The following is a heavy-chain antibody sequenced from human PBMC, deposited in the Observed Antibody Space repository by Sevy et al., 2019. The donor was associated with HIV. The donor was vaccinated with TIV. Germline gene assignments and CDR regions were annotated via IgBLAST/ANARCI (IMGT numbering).Heavy chain of an antibody. V-gene: IGHV1-18*01. CDR2: IDTYNGKT. J-gene: IGHJ6*02. Sequence: ASVKVSCKASGYRFTSYGISWVRQAPGQGLEWMGWIDTYNGKTNYAQKFQDRVTVTIDTSTSTAYMELRSLRSDDTAIYYCARDKSVQVVYGVIRNFYGMDAWGQGTTVTVSS. D-gene: IGHD2-8*02. CDR3: ARDKSVQVVYGVIRNFYGMDA. CDR1: GYRFTSYG.